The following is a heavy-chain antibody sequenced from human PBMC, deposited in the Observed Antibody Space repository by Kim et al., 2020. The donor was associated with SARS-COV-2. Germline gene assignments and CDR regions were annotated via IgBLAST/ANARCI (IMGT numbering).Heavy chain of an antibody. CDR1: GFTFSSYD. CDR3: ARSLLPGRNYYGMDV. Sequence: GGSLRLSCAASGFTFSSYDMHWVRQATGKGLEWVSAIGTAGDTYYPGSVKGRFTISRENAKNSLYLQMNSLRAGDTAVYYCARSLLPGRNYYGMDVWGQGTTVTVSS. J-gene: IGHJ6*02. CDR2: IGTAGDT. V-gene: IGHV3-13*01. D-gene: IGHD3-10*01.